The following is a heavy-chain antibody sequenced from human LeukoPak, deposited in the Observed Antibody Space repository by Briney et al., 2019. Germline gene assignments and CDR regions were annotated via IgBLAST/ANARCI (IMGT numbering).Heavy chain of an antibody. J-gene: IGHJ6*02. V-gene: IGHV3-74*01. Sequence: PGGSLRLSCAASGFTFSSYWMQWVRHARGGGRVWVSRINSDGSSTSYADSVKGRFTIFRDNDKNTLYLQMNSLRAEDTAVYYCARDLLTLWYYYGMDVWGQGTTVTVSS. CDR1: GFTFSSYW. CDR3: ARDLLTLWYYYGMDV. CDR2: INSDGSST. D-gene: IGHD3-9*01.